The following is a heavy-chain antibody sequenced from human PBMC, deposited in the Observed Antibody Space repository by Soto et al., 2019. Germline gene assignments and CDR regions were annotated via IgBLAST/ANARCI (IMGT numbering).Heavy chain of an antibody. CDR1: GGSISNYY. J-gene: IGHJ4*01. CDR2: IYYSGST. CDR3: ARGHYGDYGDFDY. V-gene: IGHV4-59*08. D-gene: IGHD4-17*01. Sequence: SETLSLTCTVSGGSISNYYWSWIRQPPGKGLEWIGYIYYSGSTNYNPSLKSRVTISVDTSKNQFSLKLSSVTAADTAVYYCARGHYGDYGDFDYWGQGILVTVSS.